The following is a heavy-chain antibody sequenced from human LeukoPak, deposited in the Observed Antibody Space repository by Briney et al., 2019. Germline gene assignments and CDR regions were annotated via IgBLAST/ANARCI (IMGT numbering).Heavy chain of an antibody. CDR1: GFTFSSYS. CDR2: ISSSSSYI. Sequence: GGSLRLSCAASGFTFSSYSMNWVRQAPGKGLEWVSSISSSSSYIYYADSVKGRFTISRDNAKNSLYLQMNSLRAEDTAVYYCAKVAVTTGYFDYWGQGTLVTVSS. V-gene: IGHV3-21*01. CDR3: AKVAVTTGYFDY. J-gene: IGHJ4*02. D-gene: IGHD4-17*01.